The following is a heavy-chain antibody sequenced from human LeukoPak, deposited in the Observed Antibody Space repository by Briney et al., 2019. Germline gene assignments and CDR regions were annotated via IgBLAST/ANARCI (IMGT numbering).Heavy chain of an antibody. V-gene: IGHV3-21*01. CDR2: ISSSSSYI. D-gene: IGHD3-16*01. CDR1: GFTFSSYS. CDR3: ARGPPPPDYVGYFDY. Sequence: PGGSLRLSCAASGFTFSSYSMNWVRQAPGKGLEWVSSISSSSSYIYYADSVKGRFTISRDNAKNSLYLQMNSLRAEDTAVYYCARGPPPPDYVGYFDYWGQGTLVTVSS. J-gene: IGHJ4*02.